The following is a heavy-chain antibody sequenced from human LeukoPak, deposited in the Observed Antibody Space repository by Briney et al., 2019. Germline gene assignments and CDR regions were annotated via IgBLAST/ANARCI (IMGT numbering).Heavy chain of an antibody. CDR2: IKQDGSEK. Sequence: TGGSLRLSCAASGFTFSSYWMSWVRQAPGKGLEWVANIKQDGSEKYYVDSVKGRFTISRDNAKNSLYLQMNSLRAEDTAVYYCARDSSGYDFWSGYFDYWGQGTLVTVSS. CDR1: GFTFSSYW. V-gene: IGHV3-7*03. J-gene: IGHJ4*02. D-gene: IGHD5-12*01. CDR3: ARDSSGYDFWSGYFDY.